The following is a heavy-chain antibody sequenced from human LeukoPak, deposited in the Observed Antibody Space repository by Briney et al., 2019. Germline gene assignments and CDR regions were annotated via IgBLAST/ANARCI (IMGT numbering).Heavy chain of an antibody. J-gene: IGHJ4*02. CDR1: GGSISTDY. Sequence: SETLSLTCTVSGGSISTDYWSWIRQHPGKGLEWIGYIYSSGSTNYNPSLKSRVTISVDTSKNQFSLKLSSVTAADTAVYYCARLAGSSSSDYWGQGTLVTVSS. CDR2: IYSSGST. CDR3: ARLAGSSSSDY. V-gene: IGHV4-4*09. D-gene: IGHD6-6*01.